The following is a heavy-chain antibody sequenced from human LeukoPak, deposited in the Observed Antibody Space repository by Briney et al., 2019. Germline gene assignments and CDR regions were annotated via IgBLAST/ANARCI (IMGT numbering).Heavy chain of an antibody. V-gene: IGHV1-2*02. D-gene: IGHD2-21*02. J-gene: IGHJ5*01. CDR1: GYTFTGFS. Sequence: GASVKVSCKASGYTFTGFSMHWVRQAPGQGLEWMGWINPNIGDAYYAQKFQGRVTMTRDRSINTAYMELSRLTSDDTAVYYCARMDLDGGDSIGFDSWGQGTLVTVSS. CDR3: ARMDLDGGDSIGFDS. CDR2: INPNIGDA.